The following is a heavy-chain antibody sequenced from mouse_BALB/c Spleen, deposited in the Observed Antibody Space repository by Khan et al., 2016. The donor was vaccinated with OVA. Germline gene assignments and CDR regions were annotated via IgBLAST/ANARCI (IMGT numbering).Heavy chain of an antibody. J-gene: IGHJ2*01. V-gene: IGHV6-6*02. Sequence: EVKLEESGGGLVQPGGSMKLSCVASGFTFSNYWMNWVRQSPEKGLEWVAEIRLKSDDYVTHYAESVKGRFTISRDESKIIVYLQMNILISEDTAVYYCCILLWGQGTTLTVSS. CDR1: GFTFSNYW. CDR3: CILL. CDR2: IRLKSDDYVT.